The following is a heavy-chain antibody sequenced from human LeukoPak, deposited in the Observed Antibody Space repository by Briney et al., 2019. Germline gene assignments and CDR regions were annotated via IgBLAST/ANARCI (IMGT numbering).Heavy chain of an antibody. CDR1: VVSLCSYY. CDR2: IYYSGST. V-gene: IGHV4-59*01. CDR3: ARASGPHTGYYDILTGYYSRWFDP. J-gene: IGHJ5*02. Sequence: SETLSLTCTVSVVSLCSYYWSWIRQPPGTGLGWIGYIYYSGSTNYSPSVKSRVTISVDTSKNQFSLKLSSVTAADTAVYYCARASGPHTGYYDILTGYYSRWFDPWGQGTLVIVSS. D-gene: IGHD3-9*01.